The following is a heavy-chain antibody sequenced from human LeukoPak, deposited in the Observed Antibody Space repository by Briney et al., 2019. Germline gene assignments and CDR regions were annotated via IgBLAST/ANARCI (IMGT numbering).Heavy chain of an antibody. V-gene: IGHV3-21*01. Sequence: GGSLRLSCAASGFTLSSYSMNWVRQAPGKGLERVSSISSSSSYIYYADSVKGRFTISRDNAKNSLYLQMNSLRAEDTAVYYCARVPPKSWYAFDIWGQGTMVTASS. CDR3: ARVPPKSWYAFDI. CDR1: GFTLSSYS. J-gene: IGHJ3*02. CDR2: ISSSSSYI.